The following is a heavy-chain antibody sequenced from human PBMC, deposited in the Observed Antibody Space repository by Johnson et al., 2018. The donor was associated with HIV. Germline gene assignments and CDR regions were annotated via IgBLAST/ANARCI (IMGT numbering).Heavy chain of an antibody. CDR2: IKSKTDGGTT. Sequence: VQLVESWGGLVKPGGSLRLSCAASGFTFSNAWMSWVRQAPGKGLEWVGRIKSKTDGGTTDYAAPVKGRFTISRDDSKNTLYLQMNSLKTEDTAVYYCTTDLLRLLQGENAFDIWGQGTMVTVSS. CDR1: GFTFSNAW. D-gene: IGHD5-24*01. J-gene: IGHJ3*02. CDR3: TTDLLRLLQGENAFDI. V-gene: IGHV3-15*01.